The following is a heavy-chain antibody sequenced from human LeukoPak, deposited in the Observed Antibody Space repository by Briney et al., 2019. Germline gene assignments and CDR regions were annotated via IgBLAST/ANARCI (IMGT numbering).Heavy chain of an antibody. D-gene: IGHD2-2*01. J-gene: IGHJ4*02. V-gene: IGHV1-2*02. CDR1: GYTFTGYY. Sequence: ASVKVSCKASGYTFTGYYMHWVRQAPGQGLEWMGWINPNSGGTNYAQKFQGRVTMTRDTSISTAYMELSRLRSDDTAVYYCARDTHRSANQVPAAIRYWGQGTLVTVSS. CDR2: INPNSGGT. CDR3: ARDTHRSANQVPAAIRY.